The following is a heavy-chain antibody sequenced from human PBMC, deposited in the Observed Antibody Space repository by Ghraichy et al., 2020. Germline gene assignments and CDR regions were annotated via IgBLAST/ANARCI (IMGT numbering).Heavy chain of an antibody. CDR2: ISGSGGST. CDR3: AKAIVGSGSGEFDY. Sequence: GVSLRLSCAASGFTFSSYAMSWVRQAPGKGLEWVSAISGSGGSTYYADSVKGRFTISRDNSKNTLYLQMNSLRAEDTAVYYCAKAIVGSGSGEFDYWGQGTLVTVSS. CDR1: GFTFSSYA. V-gene: IGHV3-23*01. J-gene: IGHJ4*02. D-gene: IGHD3-10*01.